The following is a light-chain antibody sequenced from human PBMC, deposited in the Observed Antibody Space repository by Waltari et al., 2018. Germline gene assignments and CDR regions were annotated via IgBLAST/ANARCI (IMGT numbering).Light chain of an antibody. V-gene: IGLV8-61*01. CDR3: VLYMGSGISV. CDR2: STN. Sequence: QTVVTQEPSFSVSPGGTITLTCGLNSGSVSTSYYPSWYQQTPGQAPRTLIYSTNTRSSGVPDRFSGSILGNRAALTITGAQADGESDYHCVLYMGSGISVFGGGTKLTVL. J-gene: IGLJ3*02. CDR1: SGSVSTSYY.